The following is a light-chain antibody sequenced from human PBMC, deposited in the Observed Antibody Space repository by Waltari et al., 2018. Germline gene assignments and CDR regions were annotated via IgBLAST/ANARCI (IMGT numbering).Light chain of an antibody. CDR3: NARDSSCHQVI. CDR1: SLSNTY. CDR2: GNT. V-gene: IGLV3-19*01. Sequence: SSELTQDAAVSVALGQTVRITCQGDSLSNTYASWYQQKPGQAPVLVIYGNTNRPSGLPDRFSGSSYGKTASVTITGAQAEDEAEYDCNARDSSCHQVIFGGGTRLTV. J-gene: IGLJ2*01.